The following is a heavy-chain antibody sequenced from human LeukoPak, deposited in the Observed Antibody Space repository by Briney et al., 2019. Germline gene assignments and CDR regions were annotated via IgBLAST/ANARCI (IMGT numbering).Heavy chain of an antibody. J-gene: IGHJ4*02. CDR3: ARGARNYYGSI. D-gene: IGHD3-10*01. Sequence: SETLSLTCTVSGGSISSYYWSWIRQPPGKGLEWIGYIYYSGSTNYNPSLKSRVTISVDTSKNQFSLKLSSVTAADTAVYYCARGARNYYGSIWGQGTLVTVSS. V-gene: IGHV4-59*01. CDR2: IYYSGST. CDR1: GGSISSYY.